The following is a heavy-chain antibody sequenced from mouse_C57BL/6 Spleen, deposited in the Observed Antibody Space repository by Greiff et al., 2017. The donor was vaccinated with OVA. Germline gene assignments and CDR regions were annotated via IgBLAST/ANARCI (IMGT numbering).Heavy chain of an antibody. CDR2: INPGSGGT. V-gene: IGHV1-54*01. CDR3: ARSDIYYYGSSYVFDY. Sequence: VQLQESGAELVRPGPSVKVSCKASGYAFTNYLIEWVKQRPGQGLEWIGVINPGSGGTNYNEKFKGKATLTADKSSSTAYMQLSSLTSEDSAVYFCARSDIYYYGSSYVFDYWGQGTTLTVSS. D-gene: IGHD1-1*01. J-gene: IGHJ2*01. CDR1: GYAFTNYL.